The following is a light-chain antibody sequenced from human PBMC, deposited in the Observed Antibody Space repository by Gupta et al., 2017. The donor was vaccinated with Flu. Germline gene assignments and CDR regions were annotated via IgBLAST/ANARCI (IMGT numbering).Light chain of an antibody. Sequence: QSVLTQPPSVSGAPGQRVTISCTGSSANIGAGYDVHWYQQSPGTAPKLLIYGNSNRPSGVPDRFSVSKSGTSASLAITGLQAEDEADYYCQSYDSSLSGFYVFGTGTKVTVL. V-gene: IGLV1-40*01. J-gene: IGLJ1*01. CDR1: SANIGAGYD. CDR2: GNS. CDR3: QSYDSSLSGFYV.